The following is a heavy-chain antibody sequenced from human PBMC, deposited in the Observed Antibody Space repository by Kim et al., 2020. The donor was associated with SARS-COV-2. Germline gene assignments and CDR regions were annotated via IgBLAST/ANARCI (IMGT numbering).Heavy chain of an antibody. CDR1: GFTFSTYT. CDR2: IIASYHSP. CDR3: SNNLRNRYCPPTRCFDI. J-gene: IGHJ3*02. V-gene: IGHV3-23*01. Sequence: GGSLRLSCAASGFTFSTYTMSWVRQVPGKGLEWVSSIIASYHSPSYADCVKGRFTVSSDNSRNMLDLKMNGLSSEDTAVYYCSNNLRNRYCPPTRCFDI. D-gene: IGHD2-15*01.